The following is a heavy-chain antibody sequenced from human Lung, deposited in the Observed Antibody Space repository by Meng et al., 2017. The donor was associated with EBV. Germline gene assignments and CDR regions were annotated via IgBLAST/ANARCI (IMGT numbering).Heavy chain of an antibody. CDR3: ARGDYYDSSGLDY. V-gene: IGHV7-4-1*02. CDR1: GYTFTSYA. D-gene: IGHD3-22*01. Sequence: GGLWQVGVELKRPEPSWKASCKASGYTFTSYAMNWVRQASGQGLEWMGWINTNTGNPTYAQGFTGRFVFSLDTSVSTAYLQISSLKAEDTAVYYCARGDYYDSSGLDYWGQGTLVTVSS. CDR2: INTNTGNP. J-gene: IGHJ4*02.